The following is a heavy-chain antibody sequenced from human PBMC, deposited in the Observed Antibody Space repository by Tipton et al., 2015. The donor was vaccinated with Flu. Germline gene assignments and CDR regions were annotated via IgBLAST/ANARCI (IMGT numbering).Heavy chain of an antibody. CDR1: GYTFTYRY. Sequence: QVQLVQSGAEVKKTGSSVKVSCKASGYTFTYRYLHWVRQAPGQALEWMGWITPFNGNTNYAQKFQDRVTNTRDRSMSTAYMELSSLRSEDTAMYYCARWVGAQGAFDIWGQGTMVTVSS. V-gene: IGHV1-45*02. CDR3: ARWVGAQGAFDI. D-gene: IGHD1-26*01. CDR2: ITPFNGNT. J-gene: IGHJ3*02.